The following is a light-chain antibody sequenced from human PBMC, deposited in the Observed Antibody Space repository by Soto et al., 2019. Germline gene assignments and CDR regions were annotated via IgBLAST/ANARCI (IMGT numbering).Light chain of an antibody. CDR3: QQSNDWTRT. CDR1: QLFSSN. Sequence: EIVRTQSPATLSVSPGASVTLSCRASQLFSSNLAWYQRRPGQDPWILIYGSSTRATGVPARFSRIASGTEFNLTIRRLQSEDCGVYDGQQSNDWTRTVGPWTRFEIK. V-gene: IGKV3-15*01. CDR2: GSS. J-gene: IGKJ5*01.